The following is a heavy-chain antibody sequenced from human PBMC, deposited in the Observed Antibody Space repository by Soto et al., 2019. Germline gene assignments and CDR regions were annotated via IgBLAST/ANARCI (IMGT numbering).Heavy chain of an antibody. Sequence: GESLKISCTGSGYTFPSYWVGWVRQMPGKGLERMGIIYPGDSDTRYSPSFQGQVTISADKSITTAYLQWNSLKASDTAMYYCARIRDCSSGICYRLDYWGQGTLVTVSS. J-gene: IGHJ4*02. D-gene: IGHD2-8*01. V-gene: IGHV5-51*01. CDR3: ARIRDCSSGICYRLDY. CDR1: GYTFPSYW. CDR2: IYPGDSDT.